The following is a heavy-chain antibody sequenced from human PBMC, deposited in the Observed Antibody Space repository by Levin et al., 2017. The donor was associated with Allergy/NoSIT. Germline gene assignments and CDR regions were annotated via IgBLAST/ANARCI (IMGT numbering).Heavy chain of an antibody. CDR3: ARHTALLWFEELVFDS. J-gene: IGHJ4*02. CDR1: GGSFITSSYF. D-gene: IGHD3-10*01. V-gene: IGHV4-39*01. CDR2: IYYSGTT. Sequence: GSLRLSCTVSGGSFITSSYFWAWIRQPPGKGLEWLGSIYYSGTTYYNPSLKSRLTISIDTSTNQFSLKLRSVPAADTAVYYCARHTALLWFEELVFDSWGQGNLVAVSS.